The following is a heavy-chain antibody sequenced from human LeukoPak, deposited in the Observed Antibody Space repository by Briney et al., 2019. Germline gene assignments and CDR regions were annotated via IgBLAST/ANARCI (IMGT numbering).Heavy chain of an antibody. D-gene: IGHD3-10*01. Sequence: GGSLRLSCAASGFTFSNHGMHWVRQAPGKGLEWVAVIWSNGINKYYADSVRGRFTFSRDNSKNTLHLQMNSLRAEDTAVYYCVKESGPFGAFDIWGQGTMVTVSS. CDR3: VKESGPFGAFDI. J-gene: IGHJ3*02. V-gene: IGHV3-30*02. CDR2: IWSNGINK. CDR1: GFTFSNHG.